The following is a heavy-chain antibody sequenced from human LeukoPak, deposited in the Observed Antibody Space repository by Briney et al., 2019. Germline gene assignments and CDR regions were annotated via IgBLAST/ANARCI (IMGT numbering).Heavy chain of an antibody. Sequence: GGSLRLSCAASGFTFSSYAMSWVRQAPGKGLEWVSSISSSSSYIYYADSVKGRFTISRDNAKNSLYLQMNSLRAEDTAVYYCARVRQKLGMYFDLWGRGTLVTVSS. CDR2: ISSSSSYI. CDR1: GFTFSSYA. J-gene: IGHJ2*01. V-gene: IGHV3-21*01. D-gene: IGHD7-27*01. CDR3: ARVRQKLGMYFDL.